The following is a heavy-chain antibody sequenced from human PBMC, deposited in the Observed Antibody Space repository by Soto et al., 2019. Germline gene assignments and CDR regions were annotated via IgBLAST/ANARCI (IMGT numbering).Heavy chain of an antibody. CDR3: ARDMHASFTHYCDP. CDR2: TSYTGNT. CDR1: GGSITSYH. V-gene: IGHV4-59*01. D-gene: IGHD2-8*01. J-gene: IGHJ5*02. Sequence: PSATLSLTWIVPGGSITSYHRSWIRQFPGKGLEWIASTSYTGNTNYHPSLKSRVTISMDTSKIQLSLNLASMTAADTAVSYCARDMHASFTHYCDPWGQGTLVTVSS.